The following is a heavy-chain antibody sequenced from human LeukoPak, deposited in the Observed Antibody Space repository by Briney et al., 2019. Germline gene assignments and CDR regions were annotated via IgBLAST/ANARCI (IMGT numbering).Heavy chain of an antibody. D-gene: IGHD6-6*01. CDR1: GGSISSYY. Sequence: SETLSLTCTVSGGSISSYYWSWIRQPPGERLEWIGFIFSTGSTSYHPSLQTRVTISVDVSRNQFSLKVNSVTAADTAVYYCARDFGGPEYSSSGSDYWGQGTLVTVSS. CDR3: ARDFGGPEYSSSGSDY. V-gene: IGHV4-59*01. CDR2: IFSTGST. J-gene: IGHJ4*02.